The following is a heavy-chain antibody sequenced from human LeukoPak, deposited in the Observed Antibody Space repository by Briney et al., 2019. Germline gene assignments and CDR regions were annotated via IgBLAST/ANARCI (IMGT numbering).Heavy chain of an antibody. V-gene: IGHV3-7*01. CDR1: GFTFGRSW. Sequence: GGSLRLSCGVSGFTFGRSWMSWVRQTPAKGLEFVANIKEDGSVRNYVDSVQGRFTISRDNAKNSLYLHMNSLRAEDTAVYYCARDPGYSSFGYWGQGTLVTVSS. CDR2: IKEDGSVR. D-gene: IGHD6-13*01. CDR3: ARDPGYSSFGY. J-gene: IGHJ4*02.